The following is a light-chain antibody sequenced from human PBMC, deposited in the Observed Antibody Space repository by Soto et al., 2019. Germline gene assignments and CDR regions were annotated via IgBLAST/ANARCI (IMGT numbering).Light chain of an antibody. CDR3: QQHFSVPP. CDR1: QSISRS. CDR2: VAS. J-gene: IGKJ2*01. Sequence: DIQMTQSPSSLSASVGDRVTITCRASQSISRSLNWYQQKPGKAPKLLIYVASTLQSGTSSRFSGSGSGTEFTLTISSLQPEDLATYYCQQHFSVPPFGQGTKVEIK. V-gene: IGKV1-39*01.